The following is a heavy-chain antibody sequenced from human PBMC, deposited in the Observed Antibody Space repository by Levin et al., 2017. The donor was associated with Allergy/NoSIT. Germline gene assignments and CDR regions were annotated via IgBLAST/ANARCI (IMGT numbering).Heavy chain of an antibody. J-gene: IGHJ4*02. CDR1: GYTFTDYY. V-gene: IGHV1-69-2*01. D-gene: IGHD6-13*01. Sequence: ASVKVSCKVSGYTFTDYYMHWVQQAPGKGLEWMGLVDPEDGETMYAEKFQGRVTITADTSTDTAYMELSSLRSEDTAVYYCATGGRGIAAGIAASGNWGQGTLVTVSS. CDR3: ATGGRGIAAGIAASGN. CDR2: VDPEDGET.